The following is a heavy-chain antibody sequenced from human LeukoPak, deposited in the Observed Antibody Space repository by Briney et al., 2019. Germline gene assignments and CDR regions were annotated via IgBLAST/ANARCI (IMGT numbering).Heavy chain of an antibody. CDR1: GYTFTSYG. D-gene: IGHD6-19*01. V-gene: IGHV1-18*01. CDR3: ARDQGGSSGWFYYYYYGMDV. J-gene: IGHJ6*02. CDR2: ISAYNGNT. Sequence: GASVKVSCKASGYTFTSYGISWVRQALGQGLEWMGWISAYNGNTNYAQKLQGRVTMTTDTSTSTAYMELRSLRSDDTAVYYCARDQGGSSGWFYYYYYGMDVWGQGTTVTVSS.